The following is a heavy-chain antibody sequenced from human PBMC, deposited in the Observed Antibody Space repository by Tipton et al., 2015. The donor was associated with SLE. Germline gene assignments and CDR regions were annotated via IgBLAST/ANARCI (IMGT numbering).Heavy chain of an antibody. Sequence: TLSLTCTVSGASITSGSFYWSWIRQSVGKGLEWIGRMYTSGSTNYNPSLRSRVTMTADTSKNQFSLKLNSVTAADTAVYYCARAEGSWDAFDIWGQGTMVTVSS. J-gene: IGHJ3*02. CDR1: GASITSGSFY. D-gene: IGHD2-15*01. CDR3: ARAEGSWDAFDI. CDR2: MYTSGST. V-gene: IGHV4-61*02.